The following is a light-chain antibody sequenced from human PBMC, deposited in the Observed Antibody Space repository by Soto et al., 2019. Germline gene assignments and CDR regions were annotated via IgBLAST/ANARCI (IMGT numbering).Light chain of an antibody. CDR1: SSNIGSNT. V-gene: IGLV1-44*01. CDR3: QSYDSSLSAWV. CDR2: DNT. Sequence: QSVLTKPPSASGTPGQRVTISCSGGSSNIGSNTVNWYQQLPGTAPKLFIHDNTNRPSGVPDRFSGSKSGTSASLAITGLQAEDEADYYCQSYDSSLSAWVFGGGTKLTVL. J-gene: IGLJ3*02.